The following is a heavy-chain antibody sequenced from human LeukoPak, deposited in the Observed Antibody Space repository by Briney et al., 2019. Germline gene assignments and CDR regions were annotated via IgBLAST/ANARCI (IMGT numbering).Heavy chain of an antibody. J-gene: IGHJ6*03. D-gene: IGHD3-10*01. V-gene: IGHV4-59*08. CDR1: GGSISSYS. CDR2: IYYSGST. CDR3: ARNGTMVRGVYDQYMDV. Sequence: SETLSLTCTVSGGSISSYSWSWIRQPPGKGLERIGYIYYSGSTSYNTSLKSRVTISLDTSKNQLSLKLSSVTAADTAVYYCARNGTMVRGVYDQYMDVWGKGTTVTVSS.